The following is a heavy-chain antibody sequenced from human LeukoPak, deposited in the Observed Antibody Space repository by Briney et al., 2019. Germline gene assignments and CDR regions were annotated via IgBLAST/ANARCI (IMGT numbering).Heavy chain of an antibody. V-gene: IGHV4-39*01. CDR2: IYSSGNA. CDR1: GGSISTTNYY. Sequence: SETLSLTCTVSGGSISTTNYYWGWIRQPPGRDLEWIGSIYSSGNAYYNPSLESRVTISVDTSKNQLSLKLTSATAADTSVYYCARHSGLRSPFDPWGQGTLVTVSS. CDR3: ARHSGLRSPFDP. J-gene: IGHJ5*02. D-gene: IGHD3-3*01.